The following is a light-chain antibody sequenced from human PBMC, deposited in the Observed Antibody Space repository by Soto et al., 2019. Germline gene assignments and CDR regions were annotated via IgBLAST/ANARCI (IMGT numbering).Light chain of an antibody. CDR3: QQYNNWPPLSA. CDR2: GAS. V-gene: IGKV3-15*01. J-gene: IGKJ4*01. CDR1: QSVSSN. Sequence: EIVMTQSPATLSVSPGERATLSCRASQSVSSNLAWYQQKPGQAPRLLIYGASTRATGIPARFSGSGSGTEFTLTISSLQSEDFAVYYCQQYNNWPPLSAFGGVTKVELK.